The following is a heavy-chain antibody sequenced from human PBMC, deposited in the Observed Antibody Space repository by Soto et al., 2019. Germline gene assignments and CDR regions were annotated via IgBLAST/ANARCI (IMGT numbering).Heavy chain of an antibody. CDR2: ISYDGSNK. CDR1: GFTFSSYG. CDR3: AKDNSGYPPYYGMDV. D-gene: IGHD5-12*01. Sequence: PGGSLRLSCAASGFTFSSYGMHWVRQAPGKGLEWVAVISYDGSNKYYADSVKGRFTISRDNSKNTLYLQMNSLRAEDTAVYYCAKDNSGYPPYYGMDVGGQGNTVTVSS. J-gene: IGHJ6*02. V-gene: IGHV3-30*18.